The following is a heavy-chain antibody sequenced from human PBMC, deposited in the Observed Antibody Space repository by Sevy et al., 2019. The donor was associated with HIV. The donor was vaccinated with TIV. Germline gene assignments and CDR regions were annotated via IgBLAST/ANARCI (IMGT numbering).Heavy chain of an antibody. J-gene: IGHJ4*02. CDR2: IYTSGST. Sequence: SETLSLTCTVSGGSISSYYWSWIRQPAGKGLEWIGRIYTSGSTNYNPSLKGRVTMSVDTSKNQSSLKLRSVTAADTAVYYCASGSGGSSGYFYYWGQGTLVTVSS. V-gene: IGHV4-4*07. CDR3: ASGSGGSSGYFYY. CDR1: GGSISSYY. D-gene: IGHD3-22*01.